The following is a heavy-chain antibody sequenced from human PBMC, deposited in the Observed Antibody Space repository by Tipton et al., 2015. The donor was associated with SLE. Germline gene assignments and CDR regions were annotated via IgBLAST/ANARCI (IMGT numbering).Heavy chain of an antibody. J-gene: IGHJ4*02. CDR2: IHYAGGT. CDR1: GDSLSSNNYY. CDR3: ARGFFHDYWSAEQGRKSFYFDN. Sequence: TLSLTCSVSGDSLSSNNYYWGWIRQSPAQGLEWIGTIHYAGGTYYNPSLRSRLTISVDTSENHFSLNLNSVTAADTAMYFCARGFFHDYWSAEQGRKSFYFDNWGQGALVTVSS. V-gene: IGHV4-39*07. D-gene: IGHD3-3*01.